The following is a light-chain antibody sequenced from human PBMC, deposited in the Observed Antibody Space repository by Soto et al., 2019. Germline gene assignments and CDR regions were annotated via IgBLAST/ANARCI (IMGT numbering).Light chain of an antibody. CDR3: QTWANGIQV. V-gene: IGLV4-69*01. J-gene: IGLJ2*01. Sequence: QSVLTESPSASASLGASVKLTCTLSSGHNTYSIAWHQQQPEKGPRFLMKLKSDGSHNRGDGIPDRFSGSSSGAERYLTISSLQSEDEADYYCQTWANGIQVFGGGTKVTVL. CDR1: SGHNTYS. CDR2: LKSDGSH.